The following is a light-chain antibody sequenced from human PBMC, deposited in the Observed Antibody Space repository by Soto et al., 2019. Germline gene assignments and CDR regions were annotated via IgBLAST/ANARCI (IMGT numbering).Light chain of an antibody. J-gene: IGKJ1*01. CDR3: QQYNNWPPT. CDR2: GAS. CDR1: QSVGCS. Sequence: EIVMTQTTGPLSLSPGETATLSCRASQSVGCSLAEYQQIPGLAPRLLILGASSRATGVPARFSGSGTGTEFTLTISCLQSEDFAVYFCQQYNNWPPTFGHGTKVDNK. V-gene: IGKV3-15*01.